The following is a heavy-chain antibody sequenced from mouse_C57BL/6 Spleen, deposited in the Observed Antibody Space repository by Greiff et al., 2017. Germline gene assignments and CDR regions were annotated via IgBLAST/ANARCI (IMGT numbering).Heavy chain of an antibody. D-gene: IGHD2-4*01. CDR1: GFTFSDFY. V-gene: IGHV7-1*01. CDR3: ARDARYDYGYAMDY. CDR2: SRNKANDYTT. J-gene: IGHJ4*01. Sequence: EVMLVESGGGLVQSGRSLRLSCATSGFTFSDFYMEWVRQAPGKGLEWIAASRNKANDYTTEYSASVKGRFIVSRDTSQSILYLQMNALRAEDTAIYYCARDARYDYGYAMDYWGQGTSVTVSS.